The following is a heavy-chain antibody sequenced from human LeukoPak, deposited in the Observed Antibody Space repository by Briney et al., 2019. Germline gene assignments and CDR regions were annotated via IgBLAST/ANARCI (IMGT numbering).Heavy chain of an antibody. Sequence: GASVKVSCKASGYTFTGCYMHWVRQAPGQGLEWMGWINPNSGGTNYAQKFQGRVTMTRDTSISTAYMELSRLRSDDTAVYYCASGGVFGVVTNYYYYYMDVWGKGTTVTVSS. V-gene: IGHV1-2*02. CDR1: GYTFTGCY. D-gene: IGHD3-3*01. CDR3: ASGGVFGVVTNYYYYYMDV. J-gene: IGHJ6*03. CDR2: INPNSGGT.